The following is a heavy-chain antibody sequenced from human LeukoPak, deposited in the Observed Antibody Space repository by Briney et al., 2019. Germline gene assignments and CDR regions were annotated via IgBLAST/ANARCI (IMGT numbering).Heavy chain of an antibody. CDR3: ARDLEELRGPYFDY. Sequence: KASQTLSLTCAISGDSVSSNSAAWNWIRQSPSRGVEWLGRTYYRSKWYNDYAVSVKSRITINPDTSKNQFSLQLNSVTPEDTAVYYCARDLEELRGPYFDYWGQGTLVTVSS. D-gene: IGHD1-26*01. V-gene: IGHV6-1*01. CDR2: TYYRSKWYN. CDR1: GDSVSSNSAA. J-gene: IGHJ4*02.